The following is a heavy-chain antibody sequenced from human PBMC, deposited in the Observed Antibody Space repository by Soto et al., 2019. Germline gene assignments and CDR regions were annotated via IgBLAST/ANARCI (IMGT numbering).Heavy chain of an antibody. J-gene: IGHJ4*02. V-gene: IGHV1-69*01. CDR2: IIPLFGTA. Sequence: QVQLVQSGAEVKKPGSSVKVSCKASGGTFSSYSINWVRQAPGHGLEWRGEIIPLFGTANYAKKFQGRVTITADESTSTAYMELSSLRATDAAVYSCELDCGRHSGGIDYWGQGTLVTVSS. CDR3: ELDCGRHSGGIDY. D-gene: IGHD1-26*01. CDR1: GGTFSSYS.